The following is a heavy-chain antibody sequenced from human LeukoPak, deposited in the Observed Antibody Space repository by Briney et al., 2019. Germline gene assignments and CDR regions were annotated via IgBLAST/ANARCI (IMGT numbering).Heavy chain of an antibody. D-gene: IGHD3-10*01. CDR1: GFLYSSYS. CDR2: ISVDSSAI. CDR3: ARSLWFGEFGLFDY. V-gene: IGHV3-48*01. J-gene: IGHJ4*02. Sequence: GGSLRLSCTPSGFLYSSYSMNWVRRTPGKGLEWVAYISVDSSAIYYADSVKGRFTVSRDNSKNTLYLQMGSLRAEDMAVYYCARSLWFGEFGLFDYWGQGTLVTVSS.